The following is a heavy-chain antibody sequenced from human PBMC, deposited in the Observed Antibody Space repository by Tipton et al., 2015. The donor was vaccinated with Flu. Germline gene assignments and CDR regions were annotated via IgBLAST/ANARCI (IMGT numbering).Heavy chain of an antibody. CDR2: IYNSKYT. Sequence: TLSLTCTVSGGSIGSYYWNWIRQPPGKGLEWIGYIYNSKYTKYNPSLGSRVTISADTSKKQFSLRLRSVTAADTAVYYCARDPSLGMPDYFDYWGQGTLVTASS. CDR1: GGSIGSYY. D-gene: IGHD2-2*01. CDR3: ARDPSLGMPDYFDY. J-gene: IGHJ4*02. V-gene: IGHV4-59*12.